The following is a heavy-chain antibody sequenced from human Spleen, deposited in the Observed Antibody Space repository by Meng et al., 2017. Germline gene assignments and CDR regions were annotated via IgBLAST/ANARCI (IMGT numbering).Heavy chain of an antibody. Sequence: GESLKISCAASGFSFSNYGMHWVRQAPGKGLEWVAVIWYDGSNKYYADSVKGRFTISRDNSKNTLYLQMNSLRAEDTAVYYCAGGAVVTLIFYHAMDVWGQGTTVTVSS. CDR2: IWYDGSNK. J-gene: IGHJ6*02. CDR3: AGGAVVTLIFYHAMDV. D-gene: IGHD2-21*02. V-gene: IGHV3-33*01. CDR1: GFSFSNYG.